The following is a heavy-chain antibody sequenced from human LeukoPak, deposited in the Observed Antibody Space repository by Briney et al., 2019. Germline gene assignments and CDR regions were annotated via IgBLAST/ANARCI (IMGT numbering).Heavy chain of an antibody. D-gene: IGHD6-25*01. V-gene: IGHV3-23*01. Sequence: PGGSLRLSCAASGFTFSSYAMSWVRQAPGKGPEWVSTISIDGGSTYYADSVKGRFTVSRDTSKNTLYLQMNSLRAEDTAVYYCARKGIGSSRYQNMDVWGKGTTVTVSS. J-gene: IGHJ6*03. CDR1: GFTFSSYA. CDR2: ISIDGGST. CDR3: ARKGIGSSRYQNMDV.